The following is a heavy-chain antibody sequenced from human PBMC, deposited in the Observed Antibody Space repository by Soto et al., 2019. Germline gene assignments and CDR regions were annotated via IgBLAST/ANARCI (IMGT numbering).Heavy chain of an antibody. CDR1: GGSISSSNW. CDR3: ARRHYCSSTSCYIYYYGMDV. J-gene: IGHJ6*02. V-gene: IGHV4-4*02. D-gene: IGHD2-2*02. CDR2: IYHSGST. Sequence: QVQLQESGPGLVKPSGTLSLTCAVSGGSISSSNWWSWVRQPPGKGLEWIGEIYHSGSTNYNPSLKSRVTISVDKSKNQFSLKLSSVTAADTAVYYCARRHYCSSTSCYIYYYGMDVWGQGTTVTVSS.